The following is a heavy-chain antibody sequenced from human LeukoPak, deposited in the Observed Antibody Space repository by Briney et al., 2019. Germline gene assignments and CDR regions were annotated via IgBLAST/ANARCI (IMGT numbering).Heavy chain of an antibody. J-gene: IGHJ4*02. CDR1: GYTFTSYG. V-gene: IGHV1-18*01. D-gene: IGHD1-26*01. CDR2: ISVYNGNT. CDR3: ARAPSYARSGSYYYY. Sequence: ASVKFPCSASGYTFTSYGISWVRHAPGQGLELMGWISVYNGNTNYAQKLQDRVTMTTDTSTNTPYMALRSLISDDTGVYYCARAPSYARSGSYYYYWGKGTLVTVSS.